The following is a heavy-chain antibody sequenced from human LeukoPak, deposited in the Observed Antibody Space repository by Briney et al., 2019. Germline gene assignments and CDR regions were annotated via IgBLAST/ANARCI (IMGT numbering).Heavy chain of an antibody. CDR3: AKGEYSSSSHYYYYMDV. CDR2: ISGSGGST. Sequence: GGSLRLSCAASGFTFSSYAMSWVRQAPGKGLEWVSDISGSGGSTYYADSVKGRFTISRDNSKNTLYLQMNSLRAEDTAVYYCAKGEYSSSSHYYYYMDVWGKGTTVTVSS. D-gene: IGHD6-6*01. CDR1: GFTFSSYA. V-gene: IGHV3-23*01. J-gene: IGHJ6*03.